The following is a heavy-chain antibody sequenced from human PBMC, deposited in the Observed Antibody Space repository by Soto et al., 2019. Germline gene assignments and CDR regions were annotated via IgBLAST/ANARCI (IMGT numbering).Heavy chain of an antibody. CDR2: IIPIFGTA. V-gene: IGHV1-69*01. Sequence: QVQLVQSGAEVKKPGSSVKVSCKASVGTFSSYAISWVRQAPGQGLEWMGGIIPIFGTANYAQKFQGRVTITADESTSTAYMELSSLRSEDTAVYYCWLPEYYYDGMDVWGQGTTVTVSS. CDR3: WLPEYYYDGMDV. D-gene: IGHD5-12*01. CDR1: VGTFSSYA. J-gene: IGHJ6*02.